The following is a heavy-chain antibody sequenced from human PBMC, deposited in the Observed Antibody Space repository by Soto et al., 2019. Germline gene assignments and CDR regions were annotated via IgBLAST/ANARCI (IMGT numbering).Heavy chain of an antibody. J-gene: IGHJ4*02. D-gene: IGHD2-2*02. V-gene: IGHV4-34*01. CDR2: INHSGST. CDR1: GGSFSGYY. CDR3: ARARWLYNTPLHFDY. Sequence: QVQLQQWGAGLLKPSETLSLTCAVYGGSFSGYYWSWIRQPPGKGLEWIGEINHSGSTNYNPSLTGRGTISVDTSKNQFSLKLSSVTAADTAVYYCARARWLYNTPLHFDYWGQGTLVTVSS.